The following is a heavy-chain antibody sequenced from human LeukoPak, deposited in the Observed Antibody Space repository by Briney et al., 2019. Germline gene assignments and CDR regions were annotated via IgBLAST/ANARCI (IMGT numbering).Heavy chain of an antibody. CDR2: ISGSGGST. CDR1: GFTFSSYA. V-gene: IGHV3-23*01. D-gene: IGHD6-13*01. J-gene: IGHJ4*02. CDR3: AKFTRSEYSSSWQGDY. Sequence: QSGGSLRLSCAASGFTFSSYAMSWVRQAPGKGLEWVSAISGSGGSTYYAASVKGRFTISRDNSKNTLYLQMNSLRAEDTAVYYCAKFTRSEYSSSWQGDYWGQGTPVTVSS.